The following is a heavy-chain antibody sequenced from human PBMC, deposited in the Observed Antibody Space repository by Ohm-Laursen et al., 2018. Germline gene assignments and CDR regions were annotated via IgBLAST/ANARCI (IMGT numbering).Heavy chain of an antibody. CDR1: GFTFSTYW. Sequence: SLRLSCAASGFTFSTYWMNWIRQAPGKGLEWVSSISSSSYIYYADSVKGRFTISRDNAENSLYLQMNSLRAEDTAVYYCARFSYDAFDIWGQGTMVTVSS. V-gene: IGHV3-21*01. D-gene: IGHD1-26*01. CDR2: ISSSSYI. CDR3: ARFSYDAFDI. J-gene: IGHJ3*02.